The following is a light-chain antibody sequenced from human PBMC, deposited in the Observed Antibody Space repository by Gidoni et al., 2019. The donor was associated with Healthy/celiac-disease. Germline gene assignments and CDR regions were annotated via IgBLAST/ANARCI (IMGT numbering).Light chain of an antibody. V-gene: IGKV1-39*01. CDR3: QQSYSTSWT. CDR1: QSISSY. J-gene: IGKJ1*01. Sequence: DIQITQSPSSLSASVGDRVTITCRASQSISSYLNGYQQKPGKAPKLLIYAASSLQSGVPSRFSGSGSGTDFTLTISSLQPEDFATYYCQQSYSTSWTFGQGTKVEIK. CDR2: AAS.